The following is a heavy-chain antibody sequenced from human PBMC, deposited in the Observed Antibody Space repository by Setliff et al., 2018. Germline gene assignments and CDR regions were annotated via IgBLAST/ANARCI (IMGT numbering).Heavy chain of an antibody. CDR3: VAPRLLPQYYYYYYMDV. CDR2: IYYSGST. J-gene: IGHJ6*03. CDR1: GGSISSSSYY. Sequence: SETLSLTCTVSGGSISSSSYYWGWIRQPPGKGLEWIGSIYYSGSTYYDPSLKSRVTISVDTSKNQFSLKLSSVTAADTAVYYCVAPRLLPQYYYYYYMDVWGKGTTVTVSS. V-gene: IGHV4-39*01. D-gene: IGHD2-15*01.